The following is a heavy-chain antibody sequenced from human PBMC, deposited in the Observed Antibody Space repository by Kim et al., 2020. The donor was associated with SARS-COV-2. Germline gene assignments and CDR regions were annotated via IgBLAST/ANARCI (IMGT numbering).Heavy chain of an antibody. Sequence: SETLSLTCTVSGGSISSGGYYWSWIRQHPGKGLEWIGYIYYSGSTYYNPSLKSRVTISVDTSKNQFSLKLSSVTAADTAVYYCAREPGGGMATEGWSDYWGQGTLVTVSS. D-gene: IGHD5-12*01. J-gene: IGHJ4*02. V-gene: IGHV4-31*03. CDR2: IYYSGST. CDR1: GGSISSGGYY. CDR3: AREPGGGMATEGWSDY.